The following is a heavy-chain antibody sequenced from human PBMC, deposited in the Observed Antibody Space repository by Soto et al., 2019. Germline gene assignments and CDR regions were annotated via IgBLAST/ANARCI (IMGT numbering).Heavy chain of an antibody. CDR1: GFTFSSFH. CDR3: ARVVTYYYASPERFDC. Sequence: GGSLGLSCAASGFTFSSFHMNWVRQAPGRGLEWVAYITSSSHTIYYRDSVKGRFTISRDNGKNSLYLQLNSLRVEDTAVYYCARVVTYYYASPERFDCWGQGTLVTGSS. CDR2: ITSSSHTI. V-gene: IGHV3-48*01. D-gene: IGHD3-10*01. J-gene: IGHJ4*02.